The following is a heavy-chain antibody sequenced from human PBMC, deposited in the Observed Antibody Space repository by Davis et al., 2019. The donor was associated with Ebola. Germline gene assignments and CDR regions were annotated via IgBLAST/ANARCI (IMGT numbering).Heavy chain of an antibody. J-gene: IGHJ5*02. Sequence: GESLKTSCAASGFTFSSYGMHWVRQAPGKGPEWVAVISYEGSNKYYADSVKGRFTISRDNSKNKLYLQMNSLRAEDTAVYYCAKEEWGYSSGWHNWFDPWGQGTLVTVSS. D-gene: IGHD6-19*01. V-gene: IGHV3-30*18. CDR2: ISYEGSNK. CDR1: GFTFSSYG. CDR3: AKEEWGYSSGWHNWFDP.